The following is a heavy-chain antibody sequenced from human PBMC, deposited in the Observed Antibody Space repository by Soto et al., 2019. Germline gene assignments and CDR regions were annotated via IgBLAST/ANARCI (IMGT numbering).Heavy chain of an antibody. CDR2: VYHTGRT. CDR3: TGITWFRGMDV. Sequence: SETLSLTFTVSGGSFKGGSYSWSWIRQPPGKGLEWIGYVYHTGRTSYNPSLKSRVSISMDTSKNQFSLHLYSVTPEDTAVYYCTGITWFRGMDVWGQGTPVTVSS. CDR1: GGSFKGGSYS. D-gene: IGHD3-10*01. V-gene: IGHV4-61*01. J-gene: IGHJ6*02.